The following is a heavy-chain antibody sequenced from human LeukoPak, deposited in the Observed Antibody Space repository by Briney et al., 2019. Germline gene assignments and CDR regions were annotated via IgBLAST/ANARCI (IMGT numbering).Heavy chain of an antibody. CDR3: ANFFYDRRRTHYFDY. Sequence: PGGSLRLSCAASGFTFSSYGMHWVRQAPGKGLEWVAVISYDGSNKYYADSVKGRFTISRDNSKNTLYLQMNSLRAEDTAVYYCANFFYDRRRTHYFDYWGQGTLVTVSS. CDR1: GFTFSSYG. CDR2: ISYDGSNK. V-gene: IGHV3-30*18. D-gene: IGHD3-22*01. J-gene: IGHJ4*02.